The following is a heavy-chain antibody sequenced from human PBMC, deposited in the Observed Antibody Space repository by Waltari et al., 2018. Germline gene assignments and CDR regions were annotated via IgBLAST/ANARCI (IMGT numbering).Heavy chain of an antibody. Sequence: QLQLQESGPGLVKPSETLSHTCTVSGGSITSSSHYWGWIRQPPGKGLEWIATVDYTGTTYYNPSLKSRVTVSVDTSKNQFSLKLSSVSAADTAVYYCARHLSGSGTYNSPVTLFDYWGQGTLVTVSS. J-gene: IGHJ4*02. CDR2: VDYTGTT. CDR1: GGSITSSSHY. CDR3: ARHLSGSGTYNSPVTLFDY. V-gene: IGHV4-39*01. D-gene: IGHD3-10*01.